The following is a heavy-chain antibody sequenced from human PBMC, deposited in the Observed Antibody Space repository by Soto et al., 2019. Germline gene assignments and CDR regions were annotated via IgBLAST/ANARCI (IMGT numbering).Heavy chain of an antibody. CDR3: AKDMGQRGYVAPPKGVYYYYGMDV. V-gene: IGHV3-43*01. Sequence: GGSLRLSCAASGFTFDDYTMHWVRQAPGKGLEWVSLISWDGGSTYYADSVKGRFTISRDNSKNSRYLQMNSLRTEDTALYYCAKDMGQRGYVAPPKGVYYYYGMDVWGQGTTVTVSS. CDR2: ISWDGGST. J-gene: IGHJ6*02. CDR1: GFTFDDYT. D-gene: IGHD2-15*01.